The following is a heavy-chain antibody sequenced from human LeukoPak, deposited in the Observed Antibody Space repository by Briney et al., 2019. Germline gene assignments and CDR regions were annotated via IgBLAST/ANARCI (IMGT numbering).Heavy chain of an antibody. CDR2: ISSSGSTI. CDR3: ARGPTPETWFDY. CDR1: GFTFSSYE. Sequence: PGGSLRLSCAASGFTFSSYEMNWVRQAPGKGLEWVSYISSSGSTIYYADSVKGRFTISRDNAKNSLYLQMNSLRAEDTAVYYCARGPTPETWFDYWGQGTLVTVSS. D-gene: IGHD4-11*01. V-gene: IGHV3-48*03. J-gene: IGHJ4*02.